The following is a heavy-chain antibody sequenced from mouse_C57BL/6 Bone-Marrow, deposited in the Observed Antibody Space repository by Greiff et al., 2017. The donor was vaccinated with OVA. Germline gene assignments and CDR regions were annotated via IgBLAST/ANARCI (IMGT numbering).Heavy chain of an antibody. Sequence: VQLQQSGAELVRPGASVKLSCTASGFNIKDDYMHWVKQRPEQGLEWIGWIDPENGDTEYASKFQGKATITADTSSNTAYLQLSSLTSEDTAVYYCTTSGDWDYFDYGGQGTTLTVSS. J-gene: IGHJ2*01. CDR2: IDPENGDT. D-gene: IGHD4-1*01. V-gene: IGHV14-4*01. CDR3: TTSGDWDYFDY. CDR1: GFNIKDDY.